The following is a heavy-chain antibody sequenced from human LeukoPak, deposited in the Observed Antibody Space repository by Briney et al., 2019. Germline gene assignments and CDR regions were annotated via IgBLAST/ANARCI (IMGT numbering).Heavy chain of an antibody. D-gene: IGHD3/OR15-3a*01. CDR3: ARQTGSGLFILP. V-gene: IGHV4-39*01. CDR2: IYYSGST. Sequence: PSETLSLTCTVSGGSIHSRSYYWGWIRQPPGKGLEWIGNIYYSGSTYYNPSLESQVSISIDTSKNQFSLRLTSVTAADTAVYYCARQTGSGLFILPGGQGTLVTVSS. CDR1: GGSIHSRSYY. J-gene: IGHJ4*02.